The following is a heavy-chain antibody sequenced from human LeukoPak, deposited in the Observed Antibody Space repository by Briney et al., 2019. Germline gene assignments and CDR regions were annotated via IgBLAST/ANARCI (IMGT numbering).Heavy chain of an antibody. CDR2: IYYSGST. CDR1: GGSFSGYY. V-gene: IGHV4-59*01. J-gene: IGHJ3*02. D-gene: IGHD3-22*01. CDR3: ARDYYDSSGYYYGDAFDI. Sequence: PSETLSLTCAVYGGSFSGYYWSWIRQPPGKGLEWIGYIYYSGSTNYNPSLKSRVTIPVDTSKNQFSLKLSSVTAADTAVYYCARDYYDSSGYYYGDAFDIWGQGTMVTVSS.